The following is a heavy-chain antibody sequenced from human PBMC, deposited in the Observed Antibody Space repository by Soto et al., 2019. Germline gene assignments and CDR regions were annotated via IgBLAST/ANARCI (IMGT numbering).Heavy chain of an antibody. CDR3: AKSVVVVAATRYYFDY. CDR2: ISGSGGST. V-gene: IGHV3-23*01. J-gene: IGHJ4*02. D-gene: IGHD2-15*01. CDR1: GFTFSSYA. Sequence: GSLRLSCAASGFTFSSYAMSWVRQAPGKGLEWVSTISGSGGSTYYADSVKGRFTISRDNSKNTLYLQMNSLRAEDTAVYYCAKSVVVVAATRYYFDYWGQGTLVTVSS.